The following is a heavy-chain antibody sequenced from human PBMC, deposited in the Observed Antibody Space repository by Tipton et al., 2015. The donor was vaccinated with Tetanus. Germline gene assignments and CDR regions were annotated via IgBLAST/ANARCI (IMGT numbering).Heavy chain of an antibody. V-gene: IGHV4-39*01. CDR2: IYYNRNT. Sequence: SLTCTVSGGSINSGTFYWDWIRQTPGKGLEWIGNIYYNRNTLQNPSLKSRVTMSLDKSKNQFSLKLRSVTAADTAFYYCARTAVNWFDPWGQGILVTVSS. J-gene: IGHJ5*02. D-gene: IGHD2-21*02. CDR1: GGSINSGTFY. CDR3: ARTAVNWFDP.